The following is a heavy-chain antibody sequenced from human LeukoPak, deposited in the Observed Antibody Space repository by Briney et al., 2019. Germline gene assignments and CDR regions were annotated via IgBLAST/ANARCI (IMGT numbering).Heavy chain of an antibody. V-gene: IGHV3-11*01. CDR2: ISSSGSTI. CDR1: GFTFSDYY. J-gene: IGHJ4*02. CDR3: ARNVLTGYYGEIDY. D-gene: IGHD3-9*01. Sequence: GGSLRLSCAASGFTFSDYYMSWIRQAPGKGLEWVSYISSSGSTIYYADSEKGRFTISRDNAKNSLYLQMNSLRAEDTAVYYCARNVLTGYYGEIDYWGQGTLVTVSS.